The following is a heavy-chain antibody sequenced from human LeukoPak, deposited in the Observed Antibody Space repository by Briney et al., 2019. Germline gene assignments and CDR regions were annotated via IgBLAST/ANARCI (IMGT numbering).Heavy chain of an antibody. D-gene: IGHD4-23*01. CDR1: GFTFSSYA. V-gene: IGHV3-23*01. CDR3: AKSPVVTPFPRAIDY. Sequence: GGSLRLSCAASGFTFSSYAMTWVRQAPGKGLEWVSGISGSGGSTYYADSVKGRFTIPRDNSKNTLYLQMNSLRVEDTAVYYCAKSPVVTPFPRAIDYWGQGTLVTVSP. CDR2: ISGSGGST. J-gene: IGHJ4*02.